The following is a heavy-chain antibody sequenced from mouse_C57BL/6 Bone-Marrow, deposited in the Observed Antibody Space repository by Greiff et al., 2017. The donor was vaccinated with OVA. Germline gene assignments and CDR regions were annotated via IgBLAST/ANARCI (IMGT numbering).Heavy chain of an antibody. Sequence: QVQLQQPGAELVKPGASVKLSCKASGYTFTSYWMHWVKQRPGPGLEWIGRIDPNSGGTKYNEKFKSKATLTVDKPSSTAYMQLSSLTSEDSAVYYCANYYGSSYDAMDYWGQGTSVTVTS. V-gene: IGHV1-72*01. J-gene: IGHJ4*01. D-gene: IGHD1-1*01. CDR2: IDPNSGGT. CDR1: GYTFTSYW. CDR3: ANYYGSSYDAMDY.